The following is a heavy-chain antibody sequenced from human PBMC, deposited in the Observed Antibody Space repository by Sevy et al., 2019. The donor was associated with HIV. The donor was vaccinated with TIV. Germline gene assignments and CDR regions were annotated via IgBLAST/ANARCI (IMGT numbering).Heavy chain of an antibody. V-gene: IGHV3-30-3*01. J-gene: IGHJ5*02. CDR3: ARDQHDYAGNIRTGWFDP. Sequence: GGSLRLSCAASGFTFSSYAMHWVRQAPGKGLEWVAIISYDGSSKYYADFVKGRFTISRDNSKNTLYLQMSSLRAEDTAMYYCARDQHDYAGNIRTGWFDPWGQGTLVTVSS. CDR2: ISYDGSSK. CDR1: GFTFSSYA. D-gene: IGHD4-17*01.